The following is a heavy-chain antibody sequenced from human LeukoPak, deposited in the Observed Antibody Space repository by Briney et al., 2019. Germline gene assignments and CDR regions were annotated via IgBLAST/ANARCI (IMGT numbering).Heavy chain of an antibody. V-gene: IGHV3-72*01. D-gene: IGHD1-26*01. CDR2: IRNKANSYTT. Sequence: GGSLRLSCAASGFTFSDHQMDWVRQAPGKGLEWVGRIRNKANSYTTEFAASVKGRFIISRDDSRSSLYLQMNSLKTEDTAVYYCARLGLVRARNYLDYWGQGTLVTVSS. CDR1: GFTFSDHQ. CDR3: ARLGLVRARNYLDY. J-gene: IGHJ4*02.